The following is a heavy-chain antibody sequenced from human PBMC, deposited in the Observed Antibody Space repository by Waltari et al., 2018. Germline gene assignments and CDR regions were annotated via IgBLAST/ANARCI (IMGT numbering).Heavy chain of an antibody. CDR3: ATGTFLLYAFDV. Sequence: QVQLQQWGAGLLKPSETLSLTCAVYGGSFGDYYWNWIRQPPGKGLEWIGEINLAGSTNYNPSLKSRVTISVDTSKNQFSLKLSSVTAADTAVYYCATGTFLLYAFDVWGQGTMVTVSS. D-gene: IGHD1-26*01. CDR2: INLAGST. V-gene: IGHV4-34*01. CDR1: GGSFGDYY. J-gene: IGHJ3*01.